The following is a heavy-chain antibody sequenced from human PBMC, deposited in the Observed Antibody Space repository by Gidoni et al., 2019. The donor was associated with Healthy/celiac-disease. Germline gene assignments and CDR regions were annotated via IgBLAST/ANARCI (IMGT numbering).Heavy chain of an antibody. Sequence: QLQLQESAPGLVKPSETLSLTGTVSGGSISSSSYYWGWIRQPPGKGLEWIGSIYYIGSTYYNPSLKSRVTISVDTSKNQFSLKLSSVTAADTAVYYCARQDGGDYDPLLWYFDLWGRGTLVTVSS. V-gene: IGHV4-39*01. J-gene: IGHJ2*01. D-gene: IGHD4-17*01. CDR2: IYYIGST. CDR1: GGSISSSSYY. CDR3: ARQDGGDYDPLLWYFDL.